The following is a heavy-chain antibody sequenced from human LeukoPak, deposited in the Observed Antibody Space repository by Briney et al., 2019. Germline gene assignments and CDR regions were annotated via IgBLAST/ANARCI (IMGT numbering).Heavy chain of an antibody. CDR3: AKDREKAVGATIFDH. V-gene: IGHV3-23*01. D-gene: IGHD1-26*01. CDR1: GFTFSDYA. Sequence: GGSLRLSCAVSGFTFSDYAMSWVRRAPGKGLEWVLGISFSGRSTNYADSVKGRFIISRDNSNNTLYLQMNSLRAEDTAVYYCAKDREKAVGATIFDHWGQGTLVTVSS. J-gene: IGHJ4*02. CDR2: ISFSGRST.